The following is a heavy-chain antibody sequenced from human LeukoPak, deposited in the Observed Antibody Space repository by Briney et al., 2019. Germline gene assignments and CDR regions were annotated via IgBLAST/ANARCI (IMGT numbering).Heavy chain of an antibody. Sequence: SETLSLTCAVYVGSFSGYYWSWIRQPPGKGLEWIGEINHSGSTNYNSSLKSQVTISVDTSKNQFSLKLSSVTAADTAVYYCARGYYGSGSHCCHMDVWGKGTTITVS. CDR1: VGSFSGYY. D-gene: IGHD3-10*01. V-gene: IGHV4-34*01. CDR2: INHSGST. CDR3: ARGYYGSGSHCCHMDV. J-gene: IGHJ6*03.